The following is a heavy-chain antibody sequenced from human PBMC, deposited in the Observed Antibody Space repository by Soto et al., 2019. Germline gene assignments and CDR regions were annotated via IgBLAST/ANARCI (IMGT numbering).Heavy chain of an antibody. CDR1: GGSISVYY. J-gene: IGHJ4*02. V-gene: IGHV4-59*01. CDR3: ARGVGSSPPRY. CDR2: IYASGSP. Sequence: PSETLSLTCTISGGSISVYYWSWVRQPPGHELEWIGYIYASGSPYYNPSLRSRVTISADTSKNGISRKLTSPTAADTAVYYCARGVGSSPPRYWGRGTLVTVSS. D-gene: IGHD1-26*01.